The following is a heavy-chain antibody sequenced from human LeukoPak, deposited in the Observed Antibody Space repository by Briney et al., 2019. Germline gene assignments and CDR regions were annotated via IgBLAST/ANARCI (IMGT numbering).Heavy chain of an antibody. Sequence: GGSLRLSCAASGFTFSSYAMHWVRQAPGKGLEWVAVISYDGSNKYYADSVKGRFTISRDNSKNTLYLQMNSLRAEDTAVYYCARDGGSGSYYNALDYWGQGTLVTVSS. CDR3: ARDGGSGSYYNALDY. V-gene: IGHV3-30-3*01. CDR2: ISYDGSNK. J-gene: IGHJ4*02. CDR1: GFTFSSYA. D-gene: IGHD3-10*01.